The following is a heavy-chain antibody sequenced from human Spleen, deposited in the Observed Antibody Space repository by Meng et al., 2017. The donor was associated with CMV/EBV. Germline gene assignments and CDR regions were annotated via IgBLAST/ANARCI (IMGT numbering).Heavy chain of an antibody. J-gene: IGHJ4*02. Sequence: GGSLRLSCEASGFTFRSFAMHWVSQAPGKGLEWVTVISVDGTYKYYADSVKGRFNVSRDNSKNTLFLQMNSLRVEDTAVYYCTRVRERNYYGSGNEYWGQGTLVTVSS. V-gene: IGHV3-30*04. CDR3: TRVRERNYYGSGNEY. CDR2: ISVDGTYK. D-gene: IGHD3-10*01. CDR1: GFTFRSFA.